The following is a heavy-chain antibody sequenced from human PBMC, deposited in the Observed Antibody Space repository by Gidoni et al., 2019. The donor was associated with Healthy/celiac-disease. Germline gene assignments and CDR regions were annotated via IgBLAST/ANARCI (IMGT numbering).Heavy chain of an antibody. CDR3: ARGTNGGYFDL. J-gene: IGHJ2*01. CDR2: NNHSGST. V-gene: IGHV4-34*01. Sequence: QVQLQQWGAGLLKPSETLSLTCAVYGGSFSGYYWSWIRQPPGKGLEWIGENNHSGSTNYNPSLKSRVTISVDTSKNQFSLKLSSVTAADTAVYYCARGTNGGYFDLWGRGTLVTVSS. D-gene: IGHD3-10*01. CDR1: GGSFSGYY.